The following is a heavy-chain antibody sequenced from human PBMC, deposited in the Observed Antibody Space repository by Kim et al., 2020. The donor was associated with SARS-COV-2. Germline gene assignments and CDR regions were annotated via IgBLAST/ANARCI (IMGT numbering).Heavy chain of an antibody. D-gene: IGHD3-10*01. CDR3: ARGKSEYFGSGRARSFDL. J-gene: IGHJ2*01. CDR1: GRSFSGYY. CDR2: ITQTGTS. V-gene: IGHV4-34*01. Sequence: SETLSLTCAVYGRSFSGYYWTWIRQAPGTGLQWIGEITQTGTSNYDPSFRGRVTISVAASEKQLSLVLTSATAADTAVYYCARGKSEYFGSGRARSFDLWGRGSLVTVSS.